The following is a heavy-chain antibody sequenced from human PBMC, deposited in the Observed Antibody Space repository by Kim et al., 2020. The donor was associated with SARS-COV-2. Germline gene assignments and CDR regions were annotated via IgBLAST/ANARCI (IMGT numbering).Heavy chain of an antibody. CDR2: IYYSGST. V-gene: IGHV4-39*01. CDR3: ARHTSSGWYLSIGFWFDP. Sequence: SETLSLTCTVSGGSISSSSYYWGWIRQPPGKGLEWIGSIYYSGSTYYNPSLKSRVTISVDTSKNQFSLKLSLVTAADTAVYYCARHTSSGWYLSIGFWFDPWGQGTLVTVSS. D-gene: IGHD6-19*01. CDR1: GGSISSSSYY. J-gene: IGHJ5*02.